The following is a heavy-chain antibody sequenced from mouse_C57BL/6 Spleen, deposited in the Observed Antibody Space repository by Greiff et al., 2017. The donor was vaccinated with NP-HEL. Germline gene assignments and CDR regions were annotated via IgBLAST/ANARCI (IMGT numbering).Heavy chain of an antibody. Sequence: QVQLQQSGPGLVQPSQSLSITCTASGFSLTSYGVHWVRQTPGKGLEWLGVIWSGGSTDYNAAFISRLSISKDNSKSQVFFKMNSLQADDTAMYYCASAPPLLPLLLGAMDYWGQGTSVTVSS. CDR2: IWSGGST. CDR3: ASAPPLLPLLLGAMDY. J-gene: IGHJ4*01. CDR1: GFSLTSYG. D-gene: IGHD1-1*01. V-gene: IGHV2-2*01.